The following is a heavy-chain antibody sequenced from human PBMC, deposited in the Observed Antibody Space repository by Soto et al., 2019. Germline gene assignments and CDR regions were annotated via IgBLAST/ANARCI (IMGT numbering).Heavy chain of an antibody. CDR3: AKDGLTWPQTRGAFDI. J-gene: IGHJ3*02. V-gene: IGHV3-30*18. CDR1: GFTFSSYG. D-gene: IGHD3-10*01. CDR2: ISYDGSNK. Sequence: GGSLRLSCAASGFTFSSYGLHWVRKAPGKGLEWVADISYDGSNKYYAKPVKGRFTSARDNSKNTLDLQMNSLRAADKAVYYCAKDGLTWPQTRGAFDIWGQGTMVTVAS.